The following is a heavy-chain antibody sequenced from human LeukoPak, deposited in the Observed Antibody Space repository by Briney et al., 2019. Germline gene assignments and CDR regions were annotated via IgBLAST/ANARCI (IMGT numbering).Heavy chain of an antibody. CDR1: GFTLSSFW. D-gene: IGHD6-13*01. V-gene: IGHV3-7*01. J-gene: IGHJ2*01. CDR3: ASLPGGKTAALEFDL. CDR2: IKQDGRER. Sequence: GSLRLSCAASGFTLSSFWMSWVRQTPGKGLEWVANIKQDGRERYYTISRDNARNSLYLQMNSLRAEDTAVYYCASLPGGKTAALEFDLRGRGTLVTVSS.